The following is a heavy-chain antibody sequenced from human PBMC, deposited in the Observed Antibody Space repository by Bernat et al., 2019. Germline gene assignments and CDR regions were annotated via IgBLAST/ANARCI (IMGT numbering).Heavy chain of an antibody. V-gene: IGHV3-7*01. Sequence: EVQLVESGGGLVQPGGSLRISCAASGFIFSSYWMSWVHQAPGKGLEWVANIKQDGSEKYYVDSLKGRFTISRDNAENSLYLQMNSLRAEDTAVYYCARGKMGDYWGQGTLVTVSS. CDR1: GFIFSSYW. J-gene: IGHJ4*02. CDR2: IKQDGSEK. CDR3: ARGKMGDY. D-gene: IGHD5-24*01.